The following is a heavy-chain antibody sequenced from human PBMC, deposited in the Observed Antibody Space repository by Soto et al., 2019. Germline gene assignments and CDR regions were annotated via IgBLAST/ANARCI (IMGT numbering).Heavy chain of an antibody. CDR3: ARVAIYISVRPAGKFGFDP. J-gene: IGHJ5*02. Sequence: GGSLRLSCATSGFTFSSYEMNWVRQAPGKGPERVSYISSSDSTTYYADSVEGRFTISRDNAKNSLYLQMNSLRAEDTAVYYCARVAIYISVRPAGKFGFDPWGQGTLVTVSS. V-gene: IGHV3-48*03. CDR1: GFTFSSYE. CDR2: ISSSDSTT. D-gene: IGHD6-6*01.